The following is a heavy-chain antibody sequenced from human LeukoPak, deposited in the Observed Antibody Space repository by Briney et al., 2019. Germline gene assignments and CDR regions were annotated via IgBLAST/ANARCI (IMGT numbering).Heavy chain of an antibody. J-gene: IGHJ2*01. CDR2: IDPNSGDP. CDR1: GYTFTGYY. V-gene: IGHV1-2*02. D-gene: IGHD4-17*01. CDR3: ATGYGDYGHWYFDL. Sequence: ASVKVSCKASGYTFTGYYLHWVRQAPGQGLEWMGWIDPNSGDPNYAQKFQGRVTMTSDTSISTAYMELSRLRSDDTAVYYCATGYGDYGHWYFDLWGRGTLVTVSS.